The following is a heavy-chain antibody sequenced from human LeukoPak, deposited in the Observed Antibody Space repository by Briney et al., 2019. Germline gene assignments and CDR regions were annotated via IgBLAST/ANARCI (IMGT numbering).Heavy chain of an antibody. D-gene: IGHD1-7*01. V-gene: IGHV3-33*01. J-gene: IGHJ4*02. CDR3: ARGLNWNYVRHLDY. CDR2: IWYDGSNK. Sequence: GRSLRLSCAASGFTFSSYGMHWVRQAPGKGLEWVVVIWYDGSNKYYADSVKGRFIISRDNSKNTLYLQMNSLRAEDTAVYYCARGLNWNYVRHLDYWGQGTLVTVSS. CDR1: GFTFSSYG.